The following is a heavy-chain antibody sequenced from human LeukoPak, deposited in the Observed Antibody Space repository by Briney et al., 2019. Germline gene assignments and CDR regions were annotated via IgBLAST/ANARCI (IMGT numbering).Heavy chain of an antibody. CDR1: GGSISTYY. J-gene: IGHJ4*02. D-gene: IGHD3-16*01. CDR3: ARRVTGRGTFYFDY. CDR2: IYYTGNT. Sequence: SETLSLTCTVSGGSISTYYWTWIRQPPGKEREWIGYIYYTGNTNYNPALKSRVTFSLDTSRNQFSLKLNSVNAADTAVYYCARRVTGRGTFYFDYWGQGSLVTVSS. V-gene: IGHV4-59*08.